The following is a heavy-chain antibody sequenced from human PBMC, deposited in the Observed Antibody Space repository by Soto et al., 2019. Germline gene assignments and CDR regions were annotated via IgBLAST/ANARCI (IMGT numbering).Heavy chain of an antibody. CDR2: IYPGDSDT. V-gene: IGHV5-51*01. CDR3: AIRLGDYYASSPYSFDPFDI. J-gene: IGHJ3*02. D-gene: IGHD3-22*01. Sequence: PGESLKISCKGSGYKFNIYWIGWVRQMPGKGLEWMGIIYPGDSDTRYSPSFQGQVTISADRSFSTAYLQWSSLKASDTAMYYCAIRLGDYYASSPYSFDPFDIWAQGKMVTVSS. CDR1: GYKFNIYW.